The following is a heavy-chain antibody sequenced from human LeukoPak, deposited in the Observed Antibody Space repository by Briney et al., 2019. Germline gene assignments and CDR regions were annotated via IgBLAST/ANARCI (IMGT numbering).Heavy chain of an antibody. V-gene: IGHV1-18*01. J-gene: IGHJ4*02. CDR1: RYTFTSYD. CDR2: ISAYSGNT. D-gene: IGHD4-17*01. CDR3: ARDAAHSGHYSGPFY. Sequence: ASVKVSCKASRYTFTSYDIYWVRQATGQGLEWMGWISAYSGNTNYAQKFQGRVTMTTDTSTTTVYMDLRRLRSDDTAVYYCARDAAHSGHYSGPFYWGQGTLVTVSS.